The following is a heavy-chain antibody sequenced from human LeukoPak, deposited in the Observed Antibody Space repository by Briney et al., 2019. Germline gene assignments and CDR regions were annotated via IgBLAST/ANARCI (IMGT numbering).Heavy chain of an antibody. D-gene: IGHD5-18*01. Sequence: SETLSLTCAVYGGSFSGYYWSWIRQPPGKGLEWIGGINHSGSTNYNPSLKSRVTISVDTSKNQFSLKLSSVTAADTAVYYCARGSPIQQTYRHYYYMDVWGKGTTVTVSS. CDR3: ARGSPIQQTYRHYYYMDV. V-gene: IGHV4-34*01. CDR2: INHSGST. J-gene: IGHJ6*03. CDR1: GGSFSGYY.